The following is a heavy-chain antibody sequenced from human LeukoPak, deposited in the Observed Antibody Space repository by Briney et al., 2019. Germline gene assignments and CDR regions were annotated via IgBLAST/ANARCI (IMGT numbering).Heavy chain of an antibody. D-gene: IGHD3-16*01. J-gene: IGHJ4*02. V-gene: IGHV4-34*01. Sequence: PSETLSLTCAVYGGSFSGHYWTWIRQPPGKGLEWIGEINDNGITNYNPSLKSRVTISVDTSKNQFSLELRSVTAADTAVYYCAISVSGGLECDSWAQGSLVTVSS. CDR2: INDNGIT. CDR1: GGSFSGHY. CDR3: AISVSGGLECDS.